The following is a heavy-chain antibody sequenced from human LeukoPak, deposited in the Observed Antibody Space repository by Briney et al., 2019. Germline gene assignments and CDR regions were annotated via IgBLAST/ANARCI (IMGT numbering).Heavy chain of an antibody. J-gene: IGHJ4*02. D-gene: IGHD3-22*01. CDR3: AKAYYYDSSGYYQGYFDY. CDR1: GFTFDVYS. CDR2: ITRNSNDI. V-gene: IGHV3-43*01. Sequence: GGSLRLSCAASGFTFDVYSMSWVRQAPGKGLAWVSYITRNSNDIYYADSVKGRFTISRDNSKNSLYLQMDSLRTEDTALYYCAKAYYYDSSGYYQGYFDYWGQGTLVTVSS.